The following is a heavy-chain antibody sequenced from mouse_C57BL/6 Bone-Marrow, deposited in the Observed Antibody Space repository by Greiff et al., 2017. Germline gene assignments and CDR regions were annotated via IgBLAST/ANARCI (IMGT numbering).Heavy chain of an antibody. J-gene: IGHJ1*03. CDR2: ISNGGGST. CDR3: ASHYYSNYDGYFDV. D-gene: IGHD2-5*01. V-gene: IGHV5-12*01. CDR1: GFTFSDYY. Sequence: EVKLVESGGGLVQPGGSLQLSCAASGFTFSDYYMYWVRQTPEKRLAWVAYISNGGGSTYYADTVEGRFTISRDNAKKTLYLQMSRLKSEDTAMYYCASHYYSNYDGYFDVWGTGTTVTVSS.